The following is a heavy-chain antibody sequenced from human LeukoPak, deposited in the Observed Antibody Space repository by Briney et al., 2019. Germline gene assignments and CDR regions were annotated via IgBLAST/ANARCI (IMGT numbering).Heavy chain of an antibody. J-gene: IGHJ4*02. D-gene: IGHD3-22*01. V-gene: IGHV3-23*01. CDR3: AKGHYYDSSGYLIDY. CDR1: GFTFSSYA. CDR2: ISGSGGST. Sequence: PGRSLRLSCAASGFTFSSYAMSWVRQAPGKGLEWVSAISGSGGSTYYADSVKGRFTISRDNSKNTLYLQMNSLRAEDTAVYYCAKGHYYDSSGYLIDYWGQGTLSPSPQ.